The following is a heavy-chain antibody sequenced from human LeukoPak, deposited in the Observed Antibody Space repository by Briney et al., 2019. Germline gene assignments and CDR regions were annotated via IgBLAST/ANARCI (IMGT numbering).Heavy chain of an antibody. CDR3: ARRITDDAFDI. D-gene: IGHD3-10*01. CDR1: GFTFSSYS. J-gene: IGHJ3*02. CDR2: ISTGSSYI. V-gene: IGHV3-21*01. Sequence: GGSLRLSCAASGFTFSSYSMNWVRQAPGKGLEWVSSISTGSSYIYYADSVKGRFTISRDNAKNSLYLQMNSLRAEDTAVYYCARRITDDAFDIWGQGTMVTVSS.